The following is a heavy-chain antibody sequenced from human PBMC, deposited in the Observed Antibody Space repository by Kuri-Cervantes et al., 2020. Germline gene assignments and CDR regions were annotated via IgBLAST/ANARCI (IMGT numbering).Heavy chain of an antibody. CDR2: IYPGDSDT. CDR1: GYRFTNHW. Sequence: GESLKISCKGSGYRFTNHWIAWVRQMPGKGLEWMGIIYPGDSDTRYSPSFQGQVTISVDKSTTTAYLQWSSLEASDTAMYYCVAGRYCNSDLCFPSFDYWGQGTRVTVSS. D-gene: IGHD2/OR15-2a*01. CDR3: VAGRYCNSDLCFPSFDY. V-gene: IGHV5-51*01. J-gene: IGHJ4*02.